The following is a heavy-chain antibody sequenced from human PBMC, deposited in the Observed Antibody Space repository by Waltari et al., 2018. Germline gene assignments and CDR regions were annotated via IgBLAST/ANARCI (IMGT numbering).Heavy chain of an antibody. CDR2: MNPNSGNT. CDR3: ARSRVVGPAANPMDV. D-gene: IGHD2-2*01. Sequence: QVQLVQSGAEVKKPGASVKVSYKASGYTFTSYDINWVRQVTGQGLEWMGWMNPNSGNTGYAQKFQGRVTMTRNTAISTAYMELSSLRSEDTAVYYCARSRVVGPAANPMDVWGKGTTVTVSS. CDR1: GYTFTSYD. V-gene: IGHV1-8*01. J-gene: IGHJ6*03.